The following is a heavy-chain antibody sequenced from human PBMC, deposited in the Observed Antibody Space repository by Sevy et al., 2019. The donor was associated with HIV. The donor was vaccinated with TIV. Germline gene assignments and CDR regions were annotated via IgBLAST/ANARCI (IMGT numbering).Heavy chain of an antibody. Sequence: ASVKVSCKVSGSTLSQMAMHWVRQAPGKGLEWMATFDPEDAETIYTQKLQGRVTMTEDTSRDTAYMELSNLRSEDTAVYYCATTKDYYESSGEPFDYWGQGTLVTVS. D-gene: IGHD3-22*01. J-gene: IGHJ4*02. CDR3: ATTKDYYESSGEPFDY. CDR2: FDPEDAET. CDR1: GSTLSQMA. V-gene: IGHV1-24*01.